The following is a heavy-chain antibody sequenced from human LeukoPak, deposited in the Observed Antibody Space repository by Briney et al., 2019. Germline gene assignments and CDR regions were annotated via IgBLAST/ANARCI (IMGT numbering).Heavy chain of an antibody. Sequence: SETLSLTCTVSGGSISSGGYYWSWIRQPPGKGLEWIGYIYHSGGTYYNPSLKSRVTISVDRSKNQFSLKLSSVTAADTAVYYCASGYWKGYGSGSYPHDAFDIWGQGTMVTVSS. D-gene: IGHD3-10*01. J-gene: IGHJ3*02. CDR1: GGSISSGGYY. CDR3: ASGYWKGYGSGSYPHDAFDI. CDR2: IYHSGGT. V-gene: IGHV4-30-2*01.